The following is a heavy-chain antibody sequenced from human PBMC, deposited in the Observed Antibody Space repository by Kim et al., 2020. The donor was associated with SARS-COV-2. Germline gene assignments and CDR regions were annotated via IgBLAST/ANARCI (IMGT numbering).Heavy chain of an antibody. CDR1: GFTFSTYW. Sequence: GGSLRLSCAASGFTFSTYWMSWVRQAPGKGLEWVANIKEDGSQKHYVDCVKGRFSISRDNAKNSLYLQLNSLRADDTAVYYCARDGVWFGEFYDSWGQGTLVTVSS. CDR2: IKEDGSQK. CDR3: ARDGVWFGEFYDS. V-gene: IGHV3-7*03. D-gene: IGHD3-10*01. J-gene: IGHJ5*01.